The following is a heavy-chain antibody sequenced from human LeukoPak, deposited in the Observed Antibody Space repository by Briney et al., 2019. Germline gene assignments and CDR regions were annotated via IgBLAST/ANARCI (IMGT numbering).Heavy chain of an antibody. J-gene: IGHJ4*02. D-gene: IGHD4-17*01. CDR3: ARGDGDFSFDY. Sequence: SETLSLTCAVSGYSISSGYYWGWIRQPPGKGLEWIGYIYYSGSTYYNPSLKSRVTISVDTSKNHFSLKLSSVTAADTAVYYCARGDGDFSFDYWGQGTLVTVSS. CDR1: GYSISSGYY. CDR2: IYYSGST. V-gene: IGHV4-38-2*01.